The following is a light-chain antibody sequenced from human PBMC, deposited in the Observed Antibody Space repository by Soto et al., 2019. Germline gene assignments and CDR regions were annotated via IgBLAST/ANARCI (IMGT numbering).Light chain of an antibody. CDR3: QQRANWAPYT. Sequence: EIVLTQSPATLSLSPGERATLSCRASQSVSSYLAWYQQRPGQAPRLLIYDASNRATGIPARFSGSGSGTYFTLTISSPEPEDFAVYYCQQRANWAPYTFGQGTKLEI. V-gene: IGKV3-11*01. CDR1: QSVSSY. J-gene: IGKJ2*01. CDR2: DAS.